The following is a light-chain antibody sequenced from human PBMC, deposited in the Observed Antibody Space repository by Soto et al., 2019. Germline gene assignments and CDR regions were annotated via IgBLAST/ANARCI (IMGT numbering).Light chain of an antibody. CDR1: KTVSRYY. CDR2: GAS. J-gene: IGKJ4*01. V-gene: IGKV3D-7*01. Sequence: VLTQSPATLSLSPGGRATLSCRASKTVSRYYLSWYQKRPGQPPRLLIYGASTRATGVPDRFSGSGSGADFTLTISSLQPEDFAVYYCQQALTFGGGTTVE. CDR3: QQALT.